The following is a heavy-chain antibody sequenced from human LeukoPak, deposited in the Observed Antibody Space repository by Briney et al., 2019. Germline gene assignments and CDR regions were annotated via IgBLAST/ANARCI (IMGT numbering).Heavy chain of an antibody. CDR2: ISPYNGNT. CDR1: GYTFTGYY. V-gene: IGHV1-18*04. Sequence: ASVKVSCKASGYTFTGYYMHWVRQAPGQGLEWMGWISPYNGNTNYAPKFQGRVTMTTDTSTSTAYMELRSLTSDDTAVYYCARGRAFDYWGQGALVTVSS. J-gene: IGHJ4*02. CDR3: ARGRAFDY.